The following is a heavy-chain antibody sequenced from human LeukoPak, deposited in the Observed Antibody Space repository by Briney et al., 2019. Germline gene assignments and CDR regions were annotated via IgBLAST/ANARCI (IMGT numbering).Heavy chain of an antibody. CDR3: ATLGVLLIYATFDY. Sequence: TGGSLRLSCTASGFIFSSYEMNWVRQAPGKELEWVSYISGDGSTRSYADSVRGRFTISRDNAQNSLYLQMNSLRAEDTAVYYCATLGVLLIYATFDYWGQGTLVTVSS. V-gene: IGHV3-48*03. J-gene: IGHJ4*02. D-gene: IGHD2-8*01. CDR2: ISGDGSTR. CDR1: GFIFSSYE.